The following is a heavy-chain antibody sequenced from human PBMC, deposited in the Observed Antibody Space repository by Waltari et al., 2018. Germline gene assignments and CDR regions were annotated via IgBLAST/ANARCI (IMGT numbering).Heavy chain of an antibody. CDR3: ARDRGYCGSISCYYFDY. CDR1: GFTFSSYS. Sequence: EVQLVESGGGLVKPGGSLRLSCAASGFTFSSYSMDWVRQAPGKGLEWVSSISSSSSYIYYADSVKGRFTISRDNAKNSLYLQINSLRAEDTAVYYCARDRGYCGSISCYYFDYWGQGILVTVSS. V-gene: IGHV3-21*01. D-gene: IGHD2-2*01. J-gene: IGHJ4*02. CDR2: ISSSSSYI.